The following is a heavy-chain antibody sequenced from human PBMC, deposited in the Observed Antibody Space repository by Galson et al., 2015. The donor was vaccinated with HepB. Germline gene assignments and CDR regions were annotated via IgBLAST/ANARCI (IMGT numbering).Heavy chain of an antibody. J-gene: IGHJ6*02. V-gene: IGHV3-30*18. CDR3: AKLYSSSSSYYYYGMDV. Sequence: SLRLSCAASGFTFSSYGMHWVRQAPGKGLEWVAVISYDGSNKYYADSVKGRFTISRDNSKNTLYLQMNSLRAEDTAVYYCAKLYSSSSSYYYYGMDVWGQGTTVTVSS. D-gene: IGHD6-6*01. CDR1: GFTFSSYG. CDR2: ISYDGSNK.